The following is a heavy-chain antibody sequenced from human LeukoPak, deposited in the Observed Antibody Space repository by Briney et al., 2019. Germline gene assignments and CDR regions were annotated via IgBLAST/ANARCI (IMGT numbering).Heavy chain of an antibody. D-gene: IGHD3-22*01. CDR3: AKNYYDSSGYYYFDY. V-gene: IGHV3-23*01. Sequence: GGSLRLSCAASGFTFSSYAMSWVRQAPGKGLEWVSAISGSGGSTYYADSVKGRFTISRDNSKNTLYLQMNSLRAEDTAVYYCAKNYYDSSGYYYFDYWGQGTLVTVSS. CDR2: ISGSGGST. J-gene: IGHJ4*02. CDR1: GFTFSSYA.